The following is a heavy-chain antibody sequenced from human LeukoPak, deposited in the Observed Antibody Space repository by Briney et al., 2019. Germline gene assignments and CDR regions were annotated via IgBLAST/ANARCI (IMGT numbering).Heavy chain of an antibody. J-gene: IGHJ4*02. CDR1: GYTFTGYY. Sequence: ASVKVSCKASGYTFTGYYMHWVRQAPGQGLEWMGIIDPSGGSTSYAQKFQGRVTMTRDTSTSTVYMELSSLRSEDTAVYYCARGESAYSSSSGLDYWGQGTLVTVSS. D-gene: IGHD6-6*01. CDR3: ARGESAYSSSSGLDY. CDR2: IDPSGGST. V-gene: IGHV1-46*01.